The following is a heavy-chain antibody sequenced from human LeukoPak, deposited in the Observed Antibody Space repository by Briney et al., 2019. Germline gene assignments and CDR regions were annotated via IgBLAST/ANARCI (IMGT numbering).Heavy chain of an antibody. CDR3: ARAVVVVVAATSWFDP. D-gene: IGHD2-15*01. CDR2: ISAYNGNT. Sequence: ASVKVSCKASGYTFTSYGISWVRQAPGQGLEWMGWISAYNGNTNYAQKLQGRVTMTTDTSTSTAYMGLRSLRSDDTAVYYCARAVVVVVAATSWFDPWGQGTLVTVSS. J-gene: IGHJ5*02. CDR1: GYTFTSYG. V-gene: IGHV1-18*01.